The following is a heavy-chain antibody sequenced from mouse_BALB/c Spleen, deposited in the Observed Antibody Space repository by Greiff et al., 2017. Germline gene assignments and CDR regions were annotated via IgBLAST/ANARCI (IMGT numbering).Heavy chain of an antibody. Sequence: EVQLVESGGGLVKPGGSLKLSCAASGFAFSSYYMSCVRPTPAKSLEWVAYISSGGGSTYYPDTVKGRFPITRDNAKNTLYLQMSSLKSKDAAMYYCARQDSYGNYSDYWGQGTTLTVSA. V-gene: IGHV5-12-1*01. CDR2: ISSGGGST. CDR3: ARQDSYGNYSDY. J-gene: IGHJ2*01. D-gene: IGHD2-1*01. CDR1: GFAFSSYY.